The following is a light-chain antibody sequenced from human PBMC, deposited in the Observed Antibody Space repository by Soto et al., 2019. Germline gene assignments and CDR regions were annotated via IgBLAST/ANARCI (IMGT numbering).Light chain of an antibody. Sequence: DIQMTQSPSTLSGSVGDRVTITCRASQTISSWLAWYQQKPGKAPKLLIYGASNLQSGVPSRFSGGGSGTDFTPTISSLQPEDFGTYYCQQSYTSPVTFGGGTKVDIK. CDR2: GAS. V-gene: IGKV1-5*01. CDR3: QQSYTSPVT. CDR1: QTISSW. J-gene: IGKJ4*01.